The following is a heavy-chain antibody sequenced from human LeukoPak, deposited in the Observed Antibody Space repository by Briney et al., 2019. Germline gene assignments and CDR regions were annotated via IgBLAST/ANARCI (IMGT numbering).Heavy chain of an antibody. Sequence: GESLKISCKGSGYSFTSYWIAWVRQRPGKGLEWMGIIYPGDSDIRYSPSFQGQVTISADKSISTAYLQWSSLKASDTAVYYCARRVPAAQLDYWGQGTLVTVSS. CDR1: GYSFTSYW. J-gene: IGHJ4*02. V-gene: IGHV5-51*01. CDR3: ARRVPAAQLDY. CDR2: IYPGDSDI. D-gene: IGHD2-2*01.